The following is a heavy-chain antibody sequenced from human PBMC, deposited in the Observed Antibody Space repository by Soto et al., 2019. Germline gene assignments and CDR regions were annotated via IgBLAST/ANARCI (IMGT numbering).Heavy chain of an antibody. Sequence: ASVKVSCKASGYTFTSYYMHWVRQAPGQGLEWMGWISAYNGNTNYAQKLQGRVTMTTDTSTSTAYMELRSLRSDDTAVYYCARVVSPFRYDFWSGYYTEYNWFDPWGQGTLVTVSS. CDR2: ISAYNGNT. D-gene: IGHD3-3*01. CDR1: GYTFTSYY. CDR3: ARVVSPFRYDFWSGYYTEYNWFDP. V-gene: IGHV1-18*04. J-gene: IGHJ5*02.